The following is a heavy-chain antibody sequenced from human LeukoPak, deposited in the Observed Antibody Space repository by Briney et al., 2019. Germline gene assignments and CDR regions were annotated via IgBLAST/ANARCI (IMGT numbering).Heavy chain of an antibody. CDR3: AREVGYCSSTSCAYFDY. V-gene: IGHV4-61*01. Sequence: SETLSLTCTVSGGSISSSSYYWSWIRQPPGKGLEWIGYIYYSGSTNYNPSLKSRVTISVDTSKNQFSLKLSSVTAADTAVYYCAREVGYCSSTSCAYFDYWGQGTLVTVSS. CDR1: GGSISSSSYY. D-gene: IGHD2-2*01. CDR2: IYYSGST. J-gene: IGHJ4*02.